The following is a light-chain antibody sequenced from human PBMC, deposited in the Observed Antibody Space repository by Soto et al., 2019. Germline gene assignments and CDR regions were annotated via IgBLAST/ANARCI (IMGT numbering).Light chain of an antibody. CDR2: DAS. CDR3: QQYNSYSRT. Sequence: DIQMTQSPSTLSTSVGERVTITCGASQSISSWLAWYQQKPGKAPKLLIYDASSLESGVPSRFSGSGSGTEFTLTISSLQPDDFAPYYCQQYNSYSRTFGQGTKVEIK. V-gene: IGKV1-5*01. J-gene: IGKJ1*01. CDR1: QSISSW.